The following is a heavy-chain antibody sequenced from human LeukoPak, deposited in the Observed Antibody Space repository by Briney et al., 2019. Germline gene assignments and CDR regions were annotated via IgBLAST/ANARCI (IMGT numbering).Heavy chain of an antibody. D-gene: IGHD1-14*01. V-gene: IGHV3-33*01. Sequence: GGSLRLSCVASGFPFSSYGMHWVRQAPGKGLEWVAVIWSVGGAEYYADSVKGRFTISRDNSKNMLFLQMNSLKTEDTAVYYCTTSYITGTTFDYWGQGTLVTVSS. CDR3: TTSYITGTTFDY. CDR1: GFPFSSYG. J-gene: IGHJ4*02. CDR2: IWSVGGAE.